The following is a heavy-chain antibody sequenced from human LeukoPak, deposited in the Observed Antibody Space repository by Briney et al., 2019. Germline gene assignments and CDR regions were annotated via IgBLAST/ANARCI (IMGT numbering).Heavy chain of an antibody. CDR3: ARAGLEYSSFEYFQH. J-gene: IGHJ1*01. CDR2: ISYDGSNK. CDR1: GYTFTSYA. V-gene: IGHV3-30*04. Sequence: SCKASGYTFTSYAMHWVRQAPGKGLEWVAVISYDGSNKYYADSVKGRFTISRDNSKNTLYLQMNSLRAEDTAVYYCARAGLEYSSFEYFQHWGQGTLVTVSS. D-gene: IGHD6-6*01.